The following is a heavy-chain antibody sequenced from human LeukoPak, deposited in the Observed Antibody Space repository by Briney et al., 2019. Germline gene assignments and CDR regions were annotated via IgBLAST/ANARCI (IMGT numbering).Heavy chain of an antibody. D-gene: IGHD3-10*01. Sequence: PSQTLSLTCAVYGGSFSGYYWSWIRQPPGKGLEWIGEINHSGSTNYNPSLKSRVTISVDTSKNQFSLKLSSVTAADTAVYYCARLHGFGELFIREHAFDIWGQGTMVTVSS. CDR1: GGSFSGYY. CDR3: ARLHGFGELFIREHAFDI. V-gene: IGHV4-34*01. J-gene: IGHJ3*02. CDR2: INHSGST.